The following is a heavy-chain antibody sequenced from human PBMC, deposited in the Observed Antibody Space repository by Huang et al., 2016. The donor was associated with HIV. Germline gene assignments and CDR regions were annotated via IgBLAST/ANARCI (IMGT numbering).Heavy chain of an antibody. CDR1: GGSISNNDYY. CDR2: VYYRGTI. Sequence: QLHLQESGPGLVKPSETLSLICTVSGGSISNNDYYWGWIHQSPWKGLEWIGSVYYRGTISYNTSLESRVTISMDMSKNEFSLRLRSLSAADSAIYYCARHCPLQYRDLWTGFSYYFDFWGQGSPVTVSS. V-gene: IGHV4-39*01. J-gene: IGHJ4*02. CDR3: ARHCPLQYRDLWTGFSYYFDF. D-gene: IGHD3-3*01.